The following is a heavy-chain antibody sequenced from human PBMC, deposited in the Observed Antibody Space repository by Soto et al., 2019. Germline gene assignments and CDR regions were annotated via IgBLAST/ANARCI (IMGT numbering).Heavy chain of an antibody. J-gene: IGHJ5*02. CDR3: ARESSSTSANWFDP. D-gene: IGHD2-2*01. CDR2: IGTTGTI. V-gene: IGHV3-11*01. CDR1: GFSFTDYY. Sequence: QVQLVESGGGLVKPGGSLRLSCEVSGFSFTDYYMSWIRQAPGTGLEWISYIGTTGTIYHADSVRGRFAISRDIAKNSLYLQMNNLRADDTAVYYCARESSSTSANWFDPWGQGTLVTVSS.